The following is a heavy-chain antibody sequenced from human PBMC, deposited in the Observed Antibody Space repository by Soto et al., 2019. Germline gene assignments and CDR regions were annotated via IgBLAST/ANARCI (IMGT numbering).Heavy chain of an antibody. Sequence: QVQLMQSGAEVKKPGSSVKVSCKASGGTFSTSAISWVRQAPGEGLEWVGGIMPVFATPDYAQKFQGRVTISADESTTTADLEPPSLTTDDTAVYYCARDKDRQQLGGNYYYILDVWGQGTAITVSS. CDR2: IMPVFATP. V-gene: IGHV1-69*12. J-gene: IGHJ6*02. CDR1: GGTFSTSA. D-gene: IGHD3-3*02. CDR3: ARDKDRQQLGGNYYYILDV.